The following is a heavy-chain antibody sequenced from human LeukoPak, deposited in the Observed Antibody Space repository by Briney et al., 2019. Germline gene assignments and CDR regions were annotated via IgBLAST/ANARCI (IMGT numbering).Heavy chain of an antibody. CDR1: GGSFSDCP. V-gene: IGHV1-69*13. Sequence: SVKVSCKASGGSFSDCPINWVRQAPGQGLEWLGGIIPKYSASNYAQAFQGRVTITADESTNTVYMEMSGLRPDDTAVYYCANDEALMVYAPWDFDYWGQGTLVTVSS. J-gene: IGHJ4*02. CDR3: ANDEALMVYAPWDFDY. D-gene: IGHD2-8*01. CDR2: IIPKYSAS.